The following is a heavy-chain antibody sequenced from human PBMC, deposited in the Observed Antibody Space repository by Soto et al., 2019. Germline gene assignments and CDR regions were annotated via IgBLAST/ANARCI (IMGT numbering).Heavy chain of an antibody. Sequence: EVQLLESGGGLVQPGGSLRLSCAASGFPFSMSAMTWVRQAPGKGLEWVSTTGLNGRTTYYADSVKGRFTVSRDNTKNTLDLQMSSLRVEDTAVYYCATVHSTSRSFDYWGQGTLVTVSS. CDR2: TGLNGRTT. D-gene: IGHD6-6*01. CDR3: ATVHSTSRSFDY. J-gene: IGHJ4*02. CDR1: GFPFSMSA. V-gene: IGHV3-23*01.